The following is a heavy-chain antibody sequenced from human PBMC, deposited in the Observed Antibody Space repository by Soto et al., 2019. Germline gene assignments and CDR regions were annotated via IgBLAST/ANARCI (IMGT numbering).Heavy chain of an antibody. J-gene: IGHJ6*02. V-gene: IGHV4-4*02. Sequence: SETLSLTCAVSGVSISSSNWWSWVRQPPGKGLEWIGEIYHSGSTNYNPSPKSRVTISVDKSKNQFSLKLSSVTAADTAVYYCARSTVEARYSYGWGVDYYYYGMDVWGQGTTVTVSS. CDR1: GVSISSSNW. CDR3: ARSTVEARYSYGWGVDYYYYGMDV. CDR2: IYHSGST. D-gene: IGHD5-18*01.